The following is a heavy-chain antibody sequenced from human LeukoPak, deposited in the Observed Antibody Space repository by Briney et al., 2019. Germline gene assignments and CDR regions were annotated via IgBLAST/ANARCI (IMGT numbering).Heavy chain of an antibody. V-gene: IGHV3-21*01. CDR3: ARLPVGYCSSTSCYTDYYYYGMDV. CDR1: GFTFSSYS. J-gene: IGHJ6*02. Sequence: GGSLRLSCAASGFTFSSYSMNWVRQAPGKGLEWVSSISSSSSYIYYADSVKGRFTIFRDNAKNSLYLQMNSLRAEDTAVYYCARLPVGYCSSTSCYTDYYYYGMDVWGQGTTVTVSS. CDR2: ISSSSSYI. D-gene: IGHD2-2*02.